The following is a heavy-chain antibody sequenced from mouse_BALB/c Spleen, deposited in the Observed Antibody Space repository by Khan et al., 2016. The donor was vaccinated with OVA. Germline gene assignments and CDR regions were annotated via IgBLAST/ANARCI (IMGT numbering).Heavy chain of an antibody. CDR2: INTYTGEP. CDR3: ARPPYFSYTLDY. V-gene: IGHV9-3-1*01. CDR1: GYTFTNYG. J-gene: IGHJ4*01. Sequence: QIQLVQSGPDLKKPGETVKISCKASGYTFTNYGMNWVKQSSGKALKWMGWINTYTGEPTYADDFKGRLAFSLEISASIAYLQINNLKNEDTATYFCARPPYFSYTLDYWGQGTSVTVSS. D-gene: IGHD2-10*01.